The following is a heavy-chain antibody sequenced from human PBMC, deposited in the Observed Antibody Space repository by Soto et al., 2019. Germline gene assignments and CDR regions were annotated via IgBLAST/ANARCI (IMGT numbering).Heavy chain of an antibody. J-gene: IGHJ4*02. CDR3: AKGFLEWLLSPVDLIDY. Sequence: PGESLKISCAASGFTFSSYGMHWVRQAPGKGLEWVAVISYDGSNKYYADSVKGRFTISRDNSKNTLYLQMNSLRAEDTAVYYCAKGFLEWLLSPVDLIDYWGQGTLVTVSS. CDR2: ISYDGSNK. CDR1: GFTFSSYG. D-gene: IGHD3-3*01. V-gene: IGHV3-30*18.